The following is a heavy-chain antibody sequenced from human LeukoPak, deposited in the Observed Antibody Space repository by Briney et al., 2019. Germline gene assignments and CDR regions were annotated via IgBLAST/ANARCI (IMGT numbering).Heavy chain of an antibody. D-gene: IGHD5-18*01. V-gene: IGHV3-23*01. Sequence: GGSLRLSCATSGFSFSSYAMSWVRQAPGKGLEWVSAMSSSDDGRYYAASVRGRFTISRDTSRSTLYLQMNSLRAEDTAVYYCAKCRGYSYGDAFDIWGQGTMVTVSS. J-gene: IGHJ3*02. CDR2: MSSSDDGR. CDR3: AKCRGYSYGDAFDI. CDR1: GFSFSSYA.